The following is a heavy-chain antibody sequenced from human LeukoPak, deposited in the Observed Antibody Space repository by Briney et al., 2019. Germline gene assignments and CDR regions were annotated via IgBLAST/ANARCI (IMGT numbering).Heavy chain of an antibody. Sequence: AAVKVSCKASGYTFTDYGIHWVRQAPGLGLECMCWISGYNGNTKYAQKFQGRVTLTTDTSTSTAYMELRNMRYGDTAVCYCAKESYDDSSGYDCWGQGTLVTVSS. CDR3: AKESYDDSSGYDC. D-gene: IGHD3-22*01. J-gene: IGHJ4*02. CDR1: GYTFTDYG. CDR2: ISGYNGNT. V-gene: IGHV1-18*01.